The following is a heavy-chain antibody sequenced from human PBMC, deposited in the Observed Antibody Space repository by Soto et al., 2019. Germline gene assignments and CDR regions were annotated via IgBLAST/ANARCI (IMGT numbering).Heavy chain of an antibody. D-gene: IGHD6-19*01. Sequence: PGESLKIYCKGSGYSFTSYWIGWVRQMPGKGLEWMGIIYPGDSDTRYSPSFQGQVTISADKSISTAYLQWSSLKASDTAMYYCARRIIAVHDAFDIWGQGTMVTVSS. CDR3: ARRIIAVHDAFDI. V-gene: IGHV5-51*01. CDR1: GYSFTSYW. CDR2: IYPGDSDT. J-gene: IGHJ3*02.